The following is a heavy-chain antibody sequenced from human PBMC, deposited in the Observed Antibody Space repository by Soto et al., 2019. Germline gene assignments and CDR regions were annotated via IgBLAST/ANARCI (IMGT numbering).Heavy chain of an antibody. J-gene: IGHJ5*02. V-gene: IGHV3-48*01. Sequence: GGSLRLSCAASGFTFSSYSMNWVRQAPGKGLEWVSYISSSSSTIYYADSVKGRFTISRDNAKNSLYLQMNSLRAEDTAVYYCARDLYFPVYSSSFEEGRWFDPWGQGTLVTVSS. CDR2: ISSSSSTI. D-gene: IGHD6-6*01. CDR1: GFTFSSYS. CDR3: ARDLYFPVYSSSFEEGRWFDP.